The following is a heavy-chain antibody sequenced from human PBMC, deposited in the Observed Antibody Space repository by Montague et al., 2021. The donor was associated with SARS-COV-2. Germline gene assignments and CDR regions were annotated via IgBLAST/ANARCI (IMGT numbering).Heavy chain of an antibody. D-gene: IGHD3-22*01. CDR1: GYTFTKFW. V-gene: IGHV5-51*04. J-gene: IGHJ3*01. Sequence: QSGAEVKKPGESLKISCQGSGYTFTKFWIGWVRQMPGKGLEWMGXXYPGDSDTRYSPSFQGQVTISVDKPISTAYLQWSSLKASDTAMYYCARQVIGTDSTGYYGFWGQGTMVTVSS. CDR2: XYPGDSDT. CDR3: ARQVIGTDSTGYYGF.